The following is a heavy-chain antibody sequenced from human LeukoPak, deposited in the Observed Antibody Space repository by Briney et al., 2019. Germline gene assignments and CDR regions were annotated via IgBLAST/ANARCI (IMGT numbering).Heavy chain of an antibody. CDR1: GFTFDDYA. V-gene: IGHV3-48*03. Sequence: GGSLRLSCAVSGFTFDDYAMHWVRQAPGKGLEWVSYISSSGSTIYYADSVKGRFTISRDNAKNSLYLQMNSLRAEDTAVYYCARAGIQLWFFDYWGQGTLVTVSS. CDR3: ARAGIQLWFFDY. CDR2: ISSSGSTI. D-gene: IGHD5-18*01. J-gene: IGHJ4*02.